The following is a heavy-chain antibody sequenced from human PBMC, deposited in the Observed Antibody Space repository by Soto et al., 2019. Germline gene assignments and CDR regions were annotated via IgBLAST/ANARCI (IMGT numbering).Heavy chain of an antibody. CDR1: GFTFRSYW. Sequence: EVQLVESGGGLVQPGASLRLSCAASGFTFRSYWMHWIPQAPGKGLVWVSRVSSDGSSTVYANSVKGRLTISRDNAKNTLYLQMNSLSDEDTAVYYCARGLPNYSSFDSWGQGTLVTVSS. J-gene: IGHJ4*02. D-gene: IGHD4-4*01. V-gene: IGHV3-74*01. CDR3: ARGLPNYSSFDS. CDR2: VSSDGSST.